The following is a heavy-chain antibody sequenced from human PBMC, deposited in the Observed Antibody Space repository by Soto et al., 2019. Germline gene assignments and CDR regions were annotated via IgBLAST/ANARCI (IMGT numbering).Heavy chain of an antibody. D-gene: IGHD3-10*01. CDR2: INAGNGNT. Sequence: QVQLVQSGAEVKKPEASVKVSCKASGYTFTSYAMHWVRQAPGQRLEWMGWINAGNGNTKYSQKFQGRVTITRDTSASTAYMELSSLRSEDTAVYYCARYGGMVRGVSAFDIWGQGTMVTVSS. CDR1: GYTFTSYA. CDR3: ARYGGMVRGVSAFDI. J-gene: IGHJ3*02. V-gene: IGHV1-3*01.